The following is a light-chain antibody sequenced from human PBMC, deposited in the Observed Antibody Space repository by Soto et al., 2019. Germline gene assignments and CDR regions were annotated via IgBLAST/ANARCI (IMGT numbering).Light chain of an antibody. CDR1: SSDVGHPYNY. CDR3: NSYTTLSNRV. J-gene: IGLJ1*01. V-gene: IGLV2-14*03. Sequence: QSALTQPASVSGSPGQSITISCTGTSSDVGHPYNYVSWYQQHPGKAPKLLIFKVSNRPSGVSDRFSGSKSGNTASLTISGLQAEDEANYYCNSYTTLSNRVFGTGTKVTVL. CDR2: KVS.